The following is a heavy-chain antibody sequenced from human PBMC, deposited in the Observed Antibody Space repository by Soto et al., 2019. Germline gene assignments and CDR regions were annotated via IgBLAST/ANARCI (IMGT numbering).Heavy chain of an antibody. V-gene: IGHV3-7*01. J-gene: IGHJ4*02. Sequence: PGGSLRLSCVISGFTFSNYWVTWVRQAPGKGLEWVANIKPDGTEKYYVDSVKGRFTISRDNAKNSLFLQMNSLRAEDTAVYYCARDATGPMANINNFDYYRQGTTVTVCS. CDR2: IKPDGTEK. CDR3: ARDATGPMANINNFDY. D-gene: IGHD1-7*01. CDR1: GFTFSNYW.